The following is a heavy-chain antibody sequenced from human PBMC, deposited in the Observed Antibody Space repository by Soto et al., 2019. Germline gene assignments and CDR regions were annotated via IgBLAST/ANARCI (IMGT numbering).Heavy chain of an antibody. D-gene: IGHD6-6*01. CDR3: ASADEYSSSWWFDP. CDR2: INHSGST. V-gene: IGHV4-34*01. J-gene: IGHJ5*02. Sequence: QVQLQQWGAGLLKPSETLSLTCAVYGGSFSGYYWSWIRQPPGKGLEWIREINHSGSTNYNPSLKSRVTISVDTSKNQFSLKLSSVTAADTAVYYCASADEYSSSWWFDPWGQGTLVTVSS. CDR1: GGSFSGYY.